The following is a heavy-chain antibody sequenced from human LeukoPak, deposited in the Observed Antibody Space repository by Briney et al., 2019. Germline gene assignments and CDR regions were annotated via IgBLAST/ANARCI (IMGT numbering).Heavy chain of an antibody. J-gene: IGHJ4*02. D-gene: IGHD3-16*02. CDR3: ARDPTWDYVWGSYRYTGRDY. V-gene: IGHV3-23*01. Sequence: GGSLRLSCAASGFTFSSSAMSWVRQAPGKGLEWVSAISNNGGYTYYADSVQGRFTISRDNSKNTLYLQMNSLRAEDTAVYYCARDPTWDYVWGSYRYTGRDYWGQGTLVTVSS. CDR1: GFTFSSSA. CDR2: ISNNGGYT.